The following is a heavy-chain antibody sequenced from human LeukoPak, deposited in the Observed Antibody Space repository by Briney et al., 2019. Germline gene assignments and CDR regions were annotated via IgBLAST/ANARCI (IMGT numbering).Heavy chain of an antibody. CDR3: AKPDYSNYGAFDY. V-gene: IGHV3-48*03. CDR2: ISSSGSTI. CDR1: GFTFSSYE. Sequence: PGGSLRLSCAASGFTFSSYEMNWVRQAPGKGLEWVSYISSSGSTIYYADCVKGRFTISRDNSKNTLYLQMNSLRAEDTAVYYCAKPDYSNYGAFDYWGQGTLVTVSS. D-gene: IGHD4-11*01. J-gene: IGHJ4*02.